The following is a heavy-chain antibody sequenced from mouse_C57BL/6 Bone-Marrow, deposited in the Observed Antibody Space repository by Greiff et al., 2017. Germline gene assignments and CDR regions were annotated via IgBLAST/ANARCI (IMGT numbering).Heavy chain of an antibody. CDR3: TRKAYYNYARRSMDY. CDR2: IDPETGGT. Sequence: VQRVESGAELVRPGASVTLSCKASGYTFTDYEMHWVKQTPVHGLEWIGAIDPETGGTAYNQKFKGKAILTAAKSSSTAYMELRSLTSEDSAVYYCTRKAYYNYARRSMDYWGQGTSVTVSS. J-gene: IGHJ4*01. V-gene: IGHV1-15*01. D-gene: IGHD2-12*01. CDR1: GYTFTDYE.